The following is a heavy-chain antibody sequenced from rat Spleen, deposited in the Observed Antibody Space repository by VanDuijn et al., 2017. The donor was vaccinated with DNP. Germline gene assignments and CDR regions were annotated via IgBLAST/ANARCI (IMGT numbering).Heavy chain of an antibody. V-gene: IGHV5-25*01. CDR2: ISSDGGHT. D-gene: IGHD1-1*01. CDR1: GFTFSDYY. J-gene: IGHJ2*01. Sequence: EVQLVESGGGLVSPGRSLKLSCAGSGFTFSDYYMAWVRQAPTKGLYWVASISSDGGHTYYRDSVQGRFTISRDNAKSTLNLQMDSLRSKDTATYYCARPTYSHYFDYWGQGVMVTVSS. CDR3: ARPTYSHYFDY.